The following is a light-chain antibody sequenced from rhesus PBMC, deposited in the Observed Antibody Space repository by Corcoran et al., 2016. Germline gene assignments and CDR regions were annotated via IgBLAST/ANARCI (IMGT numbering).Light chain of an antibody. CDR3: PHYTNAPYS. CDR1: QDISSW. Sequence: DIQMTQSPSSLSASVGDRVIITCRASQDISSWLAWYQQKPGKAHNLLIYKASSLQSGVPSRFSGNGSGTDFTLTIRSLQPEDFSTYFCPHYTNAPYSFGPGTKVVIK. V-gene: IGKV1-21*01. CDR2: KAS. J-gene: IGKJ2*01.